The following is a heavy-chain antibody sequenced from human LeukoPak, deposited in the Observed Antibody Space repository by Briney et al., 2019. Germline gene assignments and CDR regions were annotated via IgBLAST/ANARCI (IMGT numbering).Heavy chain of an antibody. CDR2: INPNSGGT. Sequence: ASVKVSCKASGYTFTGYYMHWVRQAPGQGLEWMGRINPNSGGTNYAQKFQGRVTMTRDTPISTAYMELSRLRSDDTAVYYCARVSIAARPLPGYWGQGTLVTVSS. CDR1: GYTFTGYY. V-gene: IGHV1-2*06. D-gene: IGHD6-6*01. CDR3: ARVSIAARPLPGY. J-gene: IGHJ4*02.